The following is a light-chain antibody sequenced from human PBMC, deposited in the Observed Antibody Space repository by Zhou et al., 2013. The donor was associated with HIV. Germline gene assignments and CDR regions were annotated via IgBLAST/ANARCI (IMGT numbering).Light chain of an antibody. CDR1: QGIGSW. CDR3: LQDFNYPWT. CDR2: ATT. V-gene: IGKV1-12*01. J-gene: IGKJ1*01. Sequence: DIQMTQSPSSVSASVGDRVTISCRASQGIGSWLAWFQQTPGNAPKLLIYATTTLYSGVPSRFSGSGTGTDFTLIISSLQPEDFATYYCLQDFNYPWTFGRGTRVDMK.